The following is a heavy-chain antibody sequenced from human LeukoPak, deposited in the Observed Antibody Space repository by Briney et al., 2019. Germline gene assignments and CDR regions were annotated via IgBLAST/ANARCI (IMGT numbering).Heavy chain of an antibody. J-gene: IGHJ1*01. Sequence: SGGSLRLSCADSGFTFSSYAMSWVRQAPGKGLEWVSSISDSGGSTYYADSVKGRFSIFRDNPKNTLYPQMNSLRVEDTAVYYCAKCGVSGGIHYAGIQHWGQGTLVTVSS. CDR2: ISDSGGST. CDR3: AKCGVSGGIHYAGIQH. CDR1: GFTFSSYA. D-gene: IGHD2-15*01. V-gene: IGHV3-23*01.